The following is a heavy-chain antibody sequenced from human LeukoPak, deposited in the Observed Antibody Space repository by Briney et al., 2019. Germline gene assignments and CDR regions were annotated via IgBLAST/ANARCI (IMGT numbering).Heavy chain of an antibody. CDR3: AKVAGGGVFAY. CDR1: GFTFDDYA. Sequence: GGPLRLSCAASGFTFDDYAMHWGRQAPGQGLEWVSGVSWNSGGIGYADSVKGRFAISRDNAKSSLYLQMNSLRAEDTALYYCAKVAGGGVFAYSSQRTPVTASS. V-gene: IGHV3-9*01. CDR2: VSWNSGGI. J-gene: IGHJ4*02. D-gene: IGHD1-26*01.